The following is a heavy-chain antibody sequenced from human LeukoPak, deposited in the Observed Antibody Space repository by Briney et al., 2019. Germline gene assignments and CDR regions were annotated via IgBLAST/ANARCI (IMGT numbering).Heavy chain of an antibody. CDR1: GFTVSSNY. V-gene: IGHV3-53*01. Sequence: GRSLRLSCAASGFTVSSNYTSWVRQAPGKRLEWGSVIYSGGSTYYADSVKGRFTISRDNSKNTLYLQMNSLRAEDTAVYYCARGAGSYEYYMDVWGKGTTVTVSS. CDR2: IYSGGST. J-gene: IGHJ6*03. D-gene: IGHD3-10*01. CDR3: ARGAGSYEYYMDV.